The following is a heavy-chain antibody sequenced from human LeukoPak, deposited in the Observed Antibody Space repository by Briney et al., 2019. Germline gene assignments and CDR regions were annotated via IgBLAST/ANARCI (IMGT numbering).Heavy chain of an antibody. CDR2: IDHSGST. J-gene: IGHJ4*02. CDR1: SGSFSGYY. D-gene: IGHD3-10*01. Sequence: PSETLSLTCAVYSGSFSGYYWSWIRQPPGKGLEWIGEIDHSGSTNYNPSLKSRLTISLDTSENQFSLKLSSVTAADTAVYYCARDGSGSYGPKPIDYWGQGTLVTVSS. V-gene: IGHV4-34*01. CDR3: ARDGSGSYGPKPIDY.